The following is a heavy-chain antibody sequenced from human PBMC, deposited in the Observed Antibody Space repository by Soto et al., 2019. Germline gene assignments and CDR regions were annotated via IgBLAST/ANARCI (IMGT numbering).Heavy chain of an antibody. J-gene: IGHJ4*02. CDR1: GFTFTFYA. V-gene: IGHV3-23*01. Sequence: GGSLRLSCAASGFTFTFYAMSWVRQAPGKGLQWVSGTTGSGDITYYADSVKDRFTISRDNSKNTLYLQMNSLRAEDTAVYYCAKEEDSGGYKGFSFDFWGQGALVTVSS. D-gene: IGHD3-22*01. CDR2: TTGSGDIT. CDR3: AKEEDSGGYKGFSFDF.